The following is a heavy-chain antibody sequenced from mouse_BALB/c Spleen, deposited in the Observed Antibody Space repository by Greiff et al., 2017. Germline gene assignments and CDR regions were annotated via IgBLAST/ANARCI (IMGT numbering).Heavy chain of an antibody. D-gene: IGHD2-3*01. V-gene: IGHV3-2*02. CDR1: GYSITSDYA. Sequence: VRLQQSGPGLVKPSQSLSLTCTVTGYSITSDYAWNWIRQFPGNKLEWMGYISYSGSTSYNPSLKSRISITRDTSKNQFFLQLNSVTTEDTATYYCASRDGYYYAMDYWGQGTSVTVSS. CDR3: ASRDGYYYAMDY. J-gene: IGHJ4*01. CDR2: ISYSGST.